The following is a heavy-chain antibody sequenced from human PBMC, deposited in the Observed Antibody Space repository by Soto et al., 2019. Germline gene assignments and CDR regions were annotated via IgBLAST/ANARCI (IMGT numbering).Heavy chain of an antibody. D-gene: IGHD6-19*01. CDR1: GFIFINYG. J-gene: IGHJ4*02. CDR2: VDPSDSYT. CDR3: ARPTYSNGWYSYSFDF. V-gene: IGHV5-10-1*01. Sequence: GESLKISCKASGFIFINYGIVWVRQMPGKGLEWMGRVDPSDSYTNYSPSFEGHVTISVDKSVSTIYLEWSSLRASDTAMYYCARPTYSNGWYSYSFDFWGQGTLVTVSS.